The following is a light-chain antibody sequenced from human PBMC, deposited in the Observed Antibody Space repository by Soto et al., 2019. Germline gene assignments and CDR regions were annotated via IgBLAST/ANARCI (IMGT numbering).Light chain of an antibody. CDR3: QQADSLPLVT. CDR1: QDISTW. V-gene: IGKV1-12*01. J-gene: IGKJ5*01. Sequence: DIQMTQSPSSVSASVGDRVTITCRASQDISTWLAWYQQKPGKAPKLLFYAASSLFSGVPSRFSGSGSGTDFTLTIRSLQPEAFTTFYCQQADSLPLVTFGQGTRLELK. CDR2: AAS.